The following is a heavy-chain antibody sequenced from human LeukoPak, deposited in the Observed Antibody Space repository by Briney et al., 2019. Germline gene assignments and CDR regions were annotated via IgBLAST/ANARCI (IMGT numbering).Heavy chain of an antibody. Sequence: SDTLSLTCTASGGSISSYDWSWIRQPPGKGLEWIGYINYGGSTNYNPSLNSRVTISLDTSKSQFSLKLNSVTAADTAVYYCASEGAAPMYYYYMDVWGKGTTVTVSS. CDR1: GGSISSYD. CDR3: ASEGAAPMYYYYMDV. J-gene: IGHJ6*03. CDR2: INYGGST. V-gene: IGHV4-59*07. D-gene: IGHD2-2*01.